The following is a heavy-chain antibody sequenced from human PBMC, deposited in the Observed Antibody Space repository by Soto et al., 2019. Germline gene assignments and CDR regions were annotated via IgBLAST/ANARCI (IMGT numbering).Heavy chain of an antibody. CDR1: GFTFNIYW. CDR3: ARGRCSGSSCHYYVDS. CDR2: INQGGSEK. V-gene: IGHV3-7*01. Sequence: EVQLVESGGGLVQPGGSLRLSCAASGFTFNIYWMSWVRQAPGKGLAWVANINQGGSEKYYVDSVKGRFTISRDNAKNSLFLQMNSLRAEDTSVYYCARGRCSGSSCHYYVDSWGQGTLVTVSS. J-gene: IGHJ4*02. D-gene: IGHD2-15*01.